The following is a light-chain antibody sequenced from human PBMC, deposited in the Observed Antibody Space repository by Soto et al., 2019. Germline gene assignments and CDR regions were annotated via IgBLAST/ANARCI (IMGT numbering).Light chain of an antibody. V-gene: IGKV3-15*01. J-gene: IGKJ5*01. CDR2: GAS. CDR3: QQYNKWPQIN. CDR1: QSVSSN. Sequence: EIVMTQSPATLSVSPGERATLSCRASQSVSSNLAWYQQKPGQAPRLLIYGASTRATGIPARFSGSGSGTEFTLTISSLQSEDFAVYYCQQYNKWPQINFGQGTRLEI.